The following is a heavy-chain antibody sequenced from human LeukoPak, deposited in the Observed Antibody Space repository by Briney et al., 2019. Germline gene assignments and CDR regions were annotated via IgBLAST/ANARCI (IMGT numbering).Heavy chain of an antibody. V-gene: IGHV4-39*01. CDR1: GGSISSSSYY. CDR2: IYYSGST. D-gene: IGHD3-10*01. J-gene: IGHJ5*02. CDR3: ARPESYYYGSGSHPNWFDP. Sequence: PSETLSLTCTVSGGSISSSSYYWGWIRQPPGKGLEWIGSIYYSGSTYYNPSLKSRVTISVDTFKNQFSLKLSSVTAADTAVYYCARPESYYYGSGSHPNWFDPWGQGTLVTVSS.